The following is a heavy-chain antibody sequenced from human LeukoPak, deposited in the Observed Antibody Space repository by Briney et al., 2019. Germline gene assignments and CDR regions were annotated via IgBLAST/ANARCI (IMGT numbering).Heavy chain of an antibody. CDR2: IYYSGST. CDR1: GGSISSYY. J-gene: IGHJ6*03. D-gene: IGHD3-10*01. Sequence: SETLSLTCTVSGGSISSYYWSWIRQPPGKGLEWIGYIYYSGSTNYNPSLKSRVTISVDTSKNQFSLKLSSVTAADTAVYYCARQVVGDFYYYYYMDVWGKGTTVTVSS. V-gene: IGHV4-59*01. CDR3: ARQVVGDFYYYYYMDV.